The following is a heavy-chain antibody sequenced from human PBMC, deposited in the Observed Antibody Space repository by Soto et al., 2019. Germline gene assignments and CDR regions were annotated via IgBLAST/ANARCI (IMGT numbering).Heavy chain of an antibody. CDR3: ARVWNVLPVFDI. J-gene: IGHJ3*02. CDR2: ISAYNGNT. Sequence: QVQLVQSGAEVKKPGASVKVSCKASGYTFTSYGISWVRQAPGQGLEWMGWISAYNGNTNYAQKLQGRGTMTTGTATSTAYMELRSLRSDDTAVYYWARVWNVLPVFDIWGQGTMVTVSS. D-gene: IGHD1-1*01. CDR1: GYTFTSYG. V-gene: IGHV1-18*01.